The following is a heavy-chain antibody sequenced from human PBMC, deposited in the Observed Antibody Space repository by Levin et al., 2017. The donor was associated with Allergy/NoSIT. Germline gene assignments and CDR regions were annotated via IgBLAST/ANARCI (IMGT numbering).Heavy chain of an antibody. CDR2: ISWNSGSI. CDR3: ARDNIGLPDAFDI. CDR1: GFTFDDYA. V-gene: IGHV3-9*01. J-gene: IGHJ3*02. Sequence: LSLTCAASGFTFDDYAMHWVRQAPGKGLEWVSGISWNSGSIGYADSVKGRFTISRDNAKNSLYLQMNSLPTEDTALYYCARDNIGLPDAFDIWGQGTMVIVSS. D-gene: IGHD3-10*01.